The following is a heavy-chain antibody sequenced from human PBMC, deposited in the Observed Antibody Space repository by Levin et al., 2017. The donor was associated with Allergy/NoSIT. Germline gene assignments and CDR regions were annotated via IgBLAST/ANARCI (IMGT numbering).Heavy chain of an antibody. CDR1: GGTFSSYA. CDR2: IIPILGIA. CDR3: ARDPLITILPFDP. V-gene: IGHV1-69*04. D-gene: IGHD3-9*01. Sequence: KISCKASGGTFSSYAISWVRQAPGQGLEWMGRIIPILGIANYAQKFQGRVTITADKSTSTAYMELSSLRSEDTAVYYCARDPLITILPFDPWGQGTLVTVSS. J-gene: IGHJ5*02.